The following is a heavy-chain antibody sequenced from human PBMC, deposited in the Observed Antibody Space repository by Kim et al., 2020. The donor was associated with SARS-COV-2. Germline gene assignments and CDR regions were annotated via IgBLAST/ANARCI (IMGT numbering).Heavy chain of an antibody. V-gene: IGHV4-39*01. D-gene: IGHD2-15*01. Sequence: SETLSLTCTVSGGSISSSSYYWGWIRQPPGKGLEWIGSIYYSGSTYYNPSLKSRVTISVDTSKNQFSLKLSSVTAADTAVYYCARQGSVVVVAANDNWFDPWGQGTLVTGSS. CDR3: ARQGSVVVVAANDNWFDP. CDR2: IYYSGST. J-gene: IGHJ5*02. CDR1: GGSISSSSYY.